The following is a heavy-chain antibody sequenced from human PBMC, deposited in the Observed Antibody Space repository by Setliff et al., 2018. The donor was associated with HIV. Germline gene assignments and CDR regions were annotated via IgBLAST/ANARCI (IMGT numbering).Heavy chain of an antibody. CDR1: GYSISSGYY. D-gene: IGHD1-26*01. Sequence: SETLSLTCTVSGYSISSGYYWGWIRQPPGKGLEWIGSIYHSGITYYNSSLKSRVTISVDTSKNQFSLNLTSVTAADTAVHYCARLGYSGSLVGAFDIWGQGTMVTVSS. CDR3: ARLGYSGSLVGAFDI. V-gene: IGHV4-38-2*02. J-gene: IGHJ3*02. CDR2: IYHSGIT.